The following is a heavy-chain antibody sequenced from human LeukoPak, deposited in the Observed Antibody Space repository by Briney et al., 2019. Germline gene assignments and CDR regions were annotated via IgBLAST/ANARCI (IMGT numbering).Heavy chain of an antibody. CDR3: AITREMVVVVAEPNFQR. J-gene: IGHJ1*01. Sequence: SVKVSCKASGGTFSSYAISWLRQAPGQGLEWMGRIIPIFGTANYAQKFQGRVTITTDESTSTAYMELSSLRSEDTAVYYCAITREMVVVVAEPNFQRWGEGTLVTVSS. V-gene: IGHV1-69*05. CDR2: IIPIFGTA. CDR1: GGTFSSYA. D-gene: IGHD2-15*01.